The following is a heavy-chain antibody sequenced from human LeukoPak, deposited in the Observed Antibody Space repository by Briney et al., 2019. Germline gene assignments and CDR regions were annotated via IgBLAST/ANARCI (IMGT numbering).Heavy chain of an antibody. CDR3: ARGRGSNWYYFDS. CDR2: IYASGNT. Sequence: SETLSLTCIVSGGSISSYYWSWVRQPAGKGLEWIGRIYASGNTNYNPSLKGRVTMTVDTSKNQFSLNLSSVTAADTAVYYCARGRGSNWYYFDSWGQGTLVTVSS. V-gene: IGHV4-4*07. CDR1: GGSISSYY. D-gene: IGHD6-13*01. J-gene: IGHJ4*02.